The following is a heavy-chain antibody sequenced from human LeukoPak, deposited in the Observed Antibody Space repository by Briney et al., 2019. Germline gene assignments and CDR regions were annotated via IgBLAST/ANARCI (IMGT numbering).Heavy chain of an antibody. V-gene: IGHV3-9*01. J-gene: IGHJ4*02. CDR2: ISWNSGSI. Sequence: PGGSLRLSCAASGFTFDDYAMHWVRQAPGKGLEWVSGISWNSGSIGYADSVKGRFTISRDNAKNSLYLQMNSLRAEDTALYYCAKDSSSGYDPGAADYWGQGTLVTVSS. D-gene: IGHD5-12*01. CDR1: GFTFDDYA. CDR3: AKDSSSGYDPGAADY.